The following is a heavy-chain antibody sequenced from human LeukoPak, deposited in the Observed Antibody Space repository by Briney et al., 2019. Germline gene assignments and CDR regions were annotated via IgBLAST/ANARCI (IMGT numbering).Heavy chain of an antibody. CDR2: INHSGST. D-gene: IGHD3-10*01. CDR1: GGSFSGYY. CDR3: ARDGDGSGSYYTPFDP. Sequence: SETLSLTCAVYGGSFSGYYWSWIRQPPGKGLEWIGEINHSGSTNYNPSLKSRVTISVDTSKNQFSLKLSSVTAADTAVYYCARDGDGSGSYYTPFDPWGQGTLVTVSS. J-gene: IGHJ5*02. V-gene: IGHV4-34*01.